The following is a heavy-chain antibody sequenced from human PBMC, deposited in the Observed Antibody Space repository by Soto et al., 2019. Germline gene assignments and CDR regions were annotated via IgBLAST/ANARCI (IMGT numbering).Heavy chain of an antibody. J-gene: IGHJ6*02. V-gene: IGHV1-3*01. CDR2: INAGNGST. D-gene: IGHD2-15*01. Sequence: GASVKVSCKASGYTFTSYAMHWVRQAPGQRLEWMGWINAGNGSTKYSQKFQGRVTITRDTSASTAYMELSSLRSEDTAVYYCARGPQTGCSGGSCYPVYYGMDVWGQGTTVTVSS. CDR3: ARGPQTGCSGGSCYPVYYGMDV. CDR1: GYTFTSYA.